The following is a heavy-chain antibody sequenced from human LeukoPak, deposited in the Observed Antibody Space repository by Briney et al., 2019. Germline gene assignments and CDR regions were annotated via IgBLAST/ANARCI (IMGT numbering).Heavy chain of an antibody. J-gene: IGHJ6*02. CDR3: ARDLVAVHYYDSSGYYYYGMDV. V-gene: IGHV1-2*02. CDR1: GYTFTGYY. D-gene: IGHD3-22*01. CDR2: MNSNSGGT. Sequence: ASGKVSCKASGYTFTGYYMHWVRQAPGQGLEWMGWMNSNSGGTNYAQKFQGRVTMTRDTSISTAYMELSRLRSDDTAVYYCARDLVAVHYYDSSGYYYYGMDVWGQGTTVTVSS.